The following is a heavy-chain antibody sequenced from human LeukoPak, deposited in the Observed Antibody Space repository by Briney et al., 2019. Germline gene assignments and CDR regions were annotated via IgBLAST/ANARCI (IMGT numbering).Heavy chain of an antibody. J-gene: IGHJ5*02. CDR1: RDSISGYY. V-gene: IGHV4-59*05. CDR3: ARQHTSYGSGRGWFDT. Sequence: PSETLSLTCTLSRDSISGYYWSWSPQPAGKGLEWIGRIYYSVSTYYNPSLKRRVTISVDTSKNQFSLRLRSVTAEDTAVYYCARQHTSYGSGRGWFDTWGQGTLVTVSS. D-gene: IGHD3-10*01. CDR2: IYYSVST.